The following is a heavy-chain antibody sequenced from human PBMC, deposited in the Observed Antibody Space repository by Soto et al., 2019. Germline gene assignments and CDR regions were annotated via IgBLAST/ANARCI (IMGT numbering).Heavy chain of an antibody. V-gene: IGHV3-33*01. Sequence: PGVSLRLSCAPSVFTFSNYGMHWVLQSPVKVLDCLAVIWNDGSNRYYADSVKGRFIISRDNLKNTLYLQMNSLGAEDAAVYFCARDAILGFCSGGHCYRRYFDNWGQGALVTVSS. D-gene: IGHD2-15*01. CDR1: VFTFSNYG. J-gene: IGHJ4*02. CDR2: IWNDGSNR. CDR3: ARDAILGFCSGGHCYRRYFDN.